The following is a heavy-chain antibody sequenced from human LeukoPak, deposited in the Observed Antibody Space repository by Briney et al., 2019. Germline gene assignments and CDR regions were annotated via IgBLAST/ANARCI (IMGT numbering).Heavy chain of an antibody. J-gene: IGHJ3*02. CDR1: GFTVSTNY. CDR2: IYTAGST. D-gene: IGHD3-16*01. V-gene: IGHV3-53*01. CDR3: ARDLYGGSDAFDI. Sequence: HPGGSLRLSCVASGFTVSTNYMSWVRQAPGKGLEWVSVIYTAGSTYYADSVKGRFTISRDNSKNTLYLQMNSLRAEDTAVYYCARDLYGGSDAFDIWGQGTMVTVSS.